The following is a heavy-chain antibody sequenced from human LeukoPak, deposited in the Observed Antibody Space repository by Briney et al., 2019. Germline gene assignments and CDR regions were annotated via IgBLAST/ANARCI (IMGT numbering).Heavy chain of an antibody. CDR2: IYTSGST. CDR1: GGSISSYY. V-gene: IGHV4-4*07. CDR3: ARVEATATAYFDS. Sequence: PSETLSLTRTVSGGSISSYYWSWIRQPAGKGLEWIGRIYTSGSTNYNPSLKSRVTMSVDTSKNQFSLRLSSVTAADTAVYYCARVEATATAYFDSWGQGTLVTVSS. D-gene: IGHD5-18*01. J-gene: IGHJ4*02.